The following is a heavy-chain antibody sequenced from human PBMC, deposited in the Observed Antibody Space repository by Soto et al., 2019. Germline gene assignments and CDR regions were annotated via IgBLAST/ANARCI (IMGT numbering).Heavy chain of an antibody. V-gene: IGHV4-4*02. CDR1: GGSVSSNNW. J-gene: IGHJ4*02. CDR3: AAGGGGGDY. Sequence: QVQLQESGPGLVKPSGTLSLTCAVSGGSVSSNNWWSWVRQPPGKGLEWIGEIYHSGSTNYNPSTKGRVTKTVDKSKTPFSLKLCSVPAADTAVYFCAAGGGGGDYWGQGTLVTVSS. D-gene: IGHD3-16*01. CDR2: IYHSGST.